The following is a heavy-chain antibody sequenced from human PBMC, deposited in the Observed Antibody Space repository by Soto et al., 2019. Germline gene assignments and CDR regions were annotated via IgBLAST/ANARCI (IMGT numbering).Heavy chain of an antibody. J-gene: IGHJ6*02. CDR2: IYSSGST. Sequence: SETLSLTCTVSGGSISGYCWSWIRQPAGKGLEWIGRIYSSGSTNYNPSLNSRITMSVDTSKNQFSLKLSSVTAADTAVYYCARDRSGSQYGMDVWGQGPTVTVPS. D-gene: IGHD1-26*01. V-gene: IGHV4-4*07. CDR1: GGSISGYC. CDR3: ARDRSGSQYGMDV.